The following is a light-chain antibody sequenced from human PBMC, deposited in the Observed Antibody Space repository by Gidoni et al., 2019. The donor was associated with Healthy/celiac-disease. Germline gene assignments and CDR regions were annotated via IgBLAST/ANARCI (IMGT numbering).Light chain of an antibody. CDR3: QQYYSTPIT. V-gene: IGKV4-1*01. J-gene: IGKJ5*01. Sequence: DIVMTQSPDSLAVSLGERATINCKSSQSVLYSSNNKNYLAWYQQKPGQPPKLLIYWESTRESGVPDRFSGSGSGTDFTLNISSLQAEDVAVYYCQQYYSTPITFGQGTRLEIK. CDR2: WES. CDR1: QSVLYSSNNKNY.